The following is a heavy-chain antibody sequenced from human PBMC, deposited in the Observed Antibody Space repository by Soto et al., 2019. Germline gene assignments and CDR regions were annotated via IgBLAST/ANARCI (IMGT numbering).Heavy chain of an antibody. J-gene: IGHJ3*02. CDR1: GFTFSGSA. CDR2: IRSKANSYAT. CDR3: TRSPLVRGVKDAFDI. Sequence: PGGSLRLSCAASGFTFSGSAMHWVRQASGKGLEWVGRIRSKANSYATAYAASVKGRFTISRDDSKNTAYLQMNSLKTEDTAVYYCTRSPLVRGVKDAFDIWGQGTMVTVSS. V-gene: IGHV3-73*01. D-gene: IGHD3-10*01.